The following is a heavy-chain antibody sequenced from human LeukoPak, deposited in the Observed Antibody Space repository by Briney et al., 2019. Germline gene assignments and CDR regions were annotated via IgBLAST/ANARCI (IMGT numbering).Heavy chain of an antibody. D-gene: IGHD6-13*01. V-gene: IGHV1-69*13. CDR3: ARDRVFAQRYYYMDV. CDR2: IIPIFGTA. J-gene: IGHJ6*03. Sequence: ASVKVSCKASGGTFSSYAISGVRQAPGQGLEWMGGIIPIFGTANYAQKFQGRVTITADESTSTAYMELSSLRSEDTAVYYCARDRVFAQRYYYMDVWGKGTTVTISS. CDR1: GGTFSSYA.